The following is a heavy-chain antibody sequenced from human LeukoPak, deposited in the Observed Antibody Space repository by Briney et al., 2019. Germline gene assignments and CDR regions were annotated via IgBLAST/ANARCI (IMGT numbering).Heavy chain of an antibody. D-gene: IGHD3-10*01. CDR2: ISSNGGST. CDR1: GFTVSSNY. CDR3: AREGLSYDY. J-gene: IGHJ4*02. V-gene: IGHV3-64*01. Sequence: GGSLRLSCAASGFTVSSNYMSWVRQAPGKGLEYVSAISSNGGSTYYANSVKGRFTISRDNSKNTLYLQMGSLRAEDMAVYYCAREGLSYDYWGQGTLVTVSS.